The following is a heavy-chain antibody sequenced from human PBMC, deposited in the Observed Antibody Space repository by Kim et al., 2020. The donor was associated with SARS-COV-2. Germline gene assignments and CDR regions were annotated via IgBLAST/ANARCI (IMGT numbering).Heavy chain of an antibody. V-gene: IGHV3-30*18. CDR1: GFTFSSYG. CDR2: ISYDGSNK. J-gene: IGHJ6*02. CDR3: AKDLDYYESNYYGMDV. Sequence: GGSLRLSCAASGFTFSSYGMHWVRQAPGKGLEWVAVISYDGSNKYYADSVKGRFTISRDNSKNTLYLQMNSLRAEDTAVYYCAKDLDYYESNYYGMDVWGQGTTVTVSS. D-gene: IGHD3-22*01.